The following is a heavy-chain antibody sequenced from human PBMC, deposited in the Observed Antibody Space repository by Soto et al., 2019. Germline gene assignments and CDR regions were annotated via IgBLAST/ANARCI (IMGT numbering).Heavy chain of an antibody. CDR2: IHHTGNT. Sequence: SETLSLTCAVYGGSFSGYYWSWIRQPPGKGLEWIGQIHHTGNTNYSPSLRSRVSISVDISKNTVYLQMNSLRDEDTAVYYCARDITVAGTGFDYWGQGTLVTVSS. V-gene: IGHV4-34*01. CDR3: ARDITVAGTGFDY. CDR1: GGSFSGYY. J-gene: IGHJ4*02. D-gene: IGHD6-19*01.